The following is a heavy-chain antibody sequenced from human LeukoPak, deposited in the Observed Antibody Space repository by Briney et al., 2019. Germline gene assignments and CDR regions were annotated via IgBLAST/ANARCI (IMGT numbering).Heavy chain of an antibody. CDR1: GGSISSYY. CDR3: ARGYSSWYTY. CDR2: INHSGST. V-gene: IGHV4-34*01. J-gene: IGHJ4*02. D-gene: IGHD6-13*01. Sequence: SETLSLTCTVSGGSISSYYWSWIRQPPGKGLEWIGEINHSGSTNYNPSLKSRVTISVDTSKNQFSLKLSSVTAADTAVYYCARGYSSWYTYWGQGTLVTVSS.